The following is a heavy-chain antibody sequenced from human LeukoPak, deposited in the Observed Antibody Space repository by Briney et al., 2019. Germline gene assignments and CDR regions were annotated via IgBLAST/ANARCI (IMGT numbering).Heavy chain of an antibody. Sequence: GGFLRLSCAASGFTFNNYGMGWVRQTPGKGLEWVATIGTSGANTYRADSVKGRFTISRDNSKSTLYLQMNSLRAEDTAVYHCAKKSGDHFHFDFWGQGTLVTVSS. CDR1: GFTFNNYG. CDR3: AKKSGDHFHFDF. CDR2: IGTSGANT. J-gene: IGHJ4*02. V-gene: IGHV3-23*01. D-gene: IGHD2-21*01.